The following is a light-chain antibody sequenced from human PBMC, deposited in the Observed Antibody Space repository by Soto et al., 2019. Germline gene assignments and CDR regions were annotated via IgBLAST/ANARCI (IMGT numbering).Light chain of an antibody. Sequence: DIQMTQSPSSLSASVGARVTITCRASQSIRNYVNWYQQKTGKAPKFLIYVASTLQTGVPSRFSGSGSATDFTLTISSLQPEDFATYYCQQSYSTPYTFGPGTKLEIK. J-gene: IGKJ2*01. CDR3: QQSYSTPYT. CDR1: QSIRNY. V-gene: IGKV1-39*01. CDR2: VAS.